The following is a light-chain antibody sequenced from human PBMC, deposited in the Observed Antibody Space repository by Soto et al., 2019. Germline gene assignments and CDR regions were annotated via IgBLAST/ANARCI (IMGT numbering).Light chain of an antibody. CDR1: KLGDKY. Sequence: SYELTQPPSVSVSPGQTASITCSGDKLGDKYASWYQQKPGQSPVLVIYQDTKRPSGIPERFSGSNSGNTATLTISGTQAMDEADYYCCSYAGSNNYVFGTGTKVTVL. CDR3: CSYAGSNNYV. V-gene: IGLV3-1*01. CDR2: QDT. J-gene: IGLJ1*01.